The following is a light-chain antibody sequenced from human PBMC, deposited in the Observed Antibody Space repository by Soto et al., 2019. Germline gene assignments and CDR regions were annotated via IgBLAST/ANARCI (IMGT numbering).Light chain of an antibody. Sequence: EVVLTQSPGTLSLSPGDRATLSCRASQSVDSRYLAWYQQIPGQAPRLLIYGASRRATGIPDRFSGSVSGTDFTLTISRLEPEDFAVYYCQQYGNSLLYTFGQGTKLEVK. V-gene: IGKV3-20*01. CDR3: QQYGNSLLYT. CDR2: GAS. J-gene: IGKJ2*01. CDR1: QSVDSRY.